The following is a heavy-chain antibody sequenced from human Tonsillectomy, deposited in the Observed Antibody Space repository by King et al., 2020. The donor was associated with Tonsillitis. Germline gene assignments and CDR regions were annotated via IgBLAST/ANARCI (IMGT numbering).Heavy chain of an antibody. D-gene: IGHD6-19*01. CDR3: ARDLIAVAGMGEDYYYGMDV. J-gene: IGHJ6*02. V-gene: IGHV3-33*05. Sequence: VQLVESGGGVVQPGRSLRLSCAASGFTFSNYGMHWVRQAPGKGLEWVAVISFDGGNKYYADSVKGRFTISRDNSKNTLYLQMNSLRAEDTAVYYCARDLIAVAGMGEDYYYGMDVWGQGTTVTVSS. CDR1: GFTFSNYG. CDR2: ISFDGGNK.